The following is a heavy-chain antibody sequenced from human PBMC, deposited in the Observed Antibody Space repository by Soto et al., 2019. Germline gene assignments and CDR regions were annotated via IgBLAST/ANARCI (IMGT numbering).Heavy chain of an antibody. CDR3: AKARSSGKYYNVDC. D-gene: IGHD1-26*01. CDR2: ISGSGGGT. Sequence: EVQLLESGGGLVQPGGSLRLSCAASGFTFSSCDMSWVRQAPGKGLEWVSAISGSGGGTYYADSVKGRFTISRDNSKNTLYLQLNSLRAEDTAVYYCAKARSSGKYYNVDCWGQGTLVTVSS. V-gene: IGHV3-23*01. J-gene: IGHJ4*02. CDR1: GFTFSSCD.